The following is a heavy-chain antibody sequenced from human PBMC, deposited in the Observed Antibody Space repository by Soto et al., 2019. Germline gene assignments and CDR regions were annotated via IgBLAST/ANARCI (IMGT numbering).Heavy chain of an antibody. CDR2: INPNSGGT. D-gene: IGHD2-2*01. J-gene: IGHJ4*02. CDR3: ARDPNCSSTSCYEGYYFDY. CDR1: GSTFSSYT. V-gene: IGHV1-2*04. Sequence: ASVKVSCKASGSTFSSYTISWVRQAPGQGLEWMGWINPNSGGTNYAQKFQGWVTMTRDTSISTAYMELSRLRSDDTAVYYCARDPNCSSTSCYEGYYFDYWGQGTLVTVSS.